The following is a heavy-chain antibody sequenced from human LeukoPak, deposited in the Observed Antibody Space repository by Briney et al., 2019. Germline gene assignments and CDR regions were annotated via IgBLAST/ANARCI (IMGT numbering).Heavy chain of an antibody. CDR3: ARATLDN. CDR1: GFNVSNNY. Sequence: GGSLRLSCAASGFNVSNNYISWVRQAPGKGLEWVSVIYSGGSTKYADSVKARFTISRDDSKNTVYLQMNSLRADDTAVYYCARATLDNWGQGTLVTVSS. CDR2: IYSGGST. J-gene: IGHJ4*02. V-gene: IGHV3-53*01.